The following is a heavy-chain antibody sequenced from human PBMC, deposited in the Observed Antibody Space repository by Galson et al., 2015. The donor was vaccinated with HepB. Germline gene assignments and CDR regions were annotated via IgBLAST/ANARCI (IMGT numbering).Heavy chain of an antibody. CDR1: GYTFTRYY. Sequence: SVKVSCKASGYTFTRYYMYWVRQAPGQGLEWMGIINPSSGSTSYAQKFQGRVTMTRDTSTSTLYMELGSLTSEDTAVYYCARDYDDTSGRRWQLSCFDYWGQGTLVTVSS. CDR2: INPSSGST. D-gene: IGHD3-22*01. V-gene: IGHV1-46*01. CDR3: ARDYDDTSGRRWQLSCFDY. J-gene: IGHJ4*02.